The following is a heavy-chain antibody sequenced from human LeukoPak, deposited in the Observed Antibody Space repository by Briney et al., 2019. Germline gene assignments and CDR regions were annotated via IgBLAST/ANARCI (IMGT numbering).Heavy chain of an antibody. D-gene: IGHD3-22*01. J-gene: IGHJ4*02. CDR1: GFTFSSYS. CDR2: ISSSSSYI. V-gene: IGHV3-21*01. Sequence: GGSLRLSCAASGFTFSSYSMNWVRQAPGKGLEWVSSISSSSSYIYYAYSVKGRFTISRDNAKNSLYLQMNSLRAEDTAVYYCARPLYIYDSSGRFDYWGERTLVTVSS. CDR3: ARPLYIYDSSGRFDY.